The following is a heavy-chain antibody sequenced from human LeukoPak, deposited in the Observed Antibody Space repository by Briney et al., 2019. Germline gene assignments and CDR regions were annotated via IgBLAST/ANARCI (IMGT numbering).Heavy chain of an antibody. V-gene: IGHV1-46*01. Sequence: ASVKVSCKAFGYTFTSYYMHWVRQAPGQGLEWMGIINPSGGRTSYAQKFQGRVTMTRDTSTSTVYMELSSLRSEDTAVYYCAREIPITIFGVVMTDYFDYWGQGTLVTVSS. CDR2: INPSGGRT. J-gene: IGHJ4*02. CDR3: AREIPITIFGVVMTDYFDY. CDR1: GYTFTSYY. D-gene: IGHD3-3*01.